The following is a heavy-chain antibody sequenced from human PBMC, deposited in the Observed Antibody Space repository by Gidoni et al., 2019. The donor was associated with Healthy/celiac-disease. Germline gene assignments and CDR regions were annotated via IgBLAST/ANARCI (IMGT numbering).Heavy chain of an antibody. CDR2: IFPGDSDT. CDR3: ARLPRDGYYFDY. V-gene: IGHV5-51*01. Sequence: WVPQMPGKGLEWMGIIFPGDSDTRYSPSFQGQVTISADKSISTAYLQWSSLKASDTAMYYCARLPRDGYYFDYWGQGTLVTVSS. J-gene: IGHJ4*02.